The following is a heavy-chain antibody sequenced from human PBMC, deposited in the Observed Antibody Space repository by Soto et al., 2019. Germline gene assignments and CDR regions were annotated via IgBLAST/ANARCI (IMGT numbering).Heavy chain of an antibody. CDR1: GGSISSGGYY. CDR2: IYYSGST. V-gene: IGHV4-31*03. CDR3: ARYFGVEAAGPFEY. Sequence: QVQLQESGPGLVKPSQTLSLTCTVSGGSISSGGYYWSWIRQHPGKGLEWIGYIYYSGSTYYNTSRKSRGTISVDTSKKQCSLKLSSVTATNTDVYYCARYFGVEAAGPFEYWGQGTLVTVSS. J-gene: IGHJ4*02. D-gene: IGHD6-13*01.